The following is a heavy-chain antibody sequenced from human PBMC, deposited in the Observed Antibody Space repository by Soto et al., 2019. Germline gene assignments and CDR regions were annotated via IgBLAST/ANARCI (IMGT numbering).Heavy chain of an antibody. V-gene: IGHV4-59*08. D-gene: IGHD3-22*01. Sequence: SETLSLTCTVSGGSISGYYWSWFRQPPGKGLEWIASVYYSGSTNYNPSLKSRVTISVDTSKTQFSLKLSSVTAADTAVYYCARRLYYDSSGFEGGGMDVWGQGTTVTVSS. CDR2: VYYSGST. CDR1: GGSISGYY. J-gene: IGHJ6*02. CDR3: ARRLYYDSSGFEGGGMDV.